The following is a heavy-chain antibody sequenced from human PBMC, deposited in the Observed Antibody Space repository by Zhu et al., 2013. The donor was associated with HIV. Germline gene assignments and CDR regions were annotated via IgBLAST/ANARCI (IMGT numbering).Heavy chain of an antibody. J-gene: IGHJ4*02. D-gene: IGHD3-22*01. CDR1: GGTFSSYA. V-gene: IGHV1-18*01. CDR3: ARVPVTMIVVGGFDY. CDR2: ISAYNGNT. Sequence: QVQLVQSGAEVKKPGSSVKVSCKASGGTFSSYAISWVRQAPGQGLEWMGWISAYNGNTNYAQKLQGRVTMTTDTSTSTAYMELRSLRSDDTAVYYCARVPVTMIVVGGFDYWGQGTLVTVSS.